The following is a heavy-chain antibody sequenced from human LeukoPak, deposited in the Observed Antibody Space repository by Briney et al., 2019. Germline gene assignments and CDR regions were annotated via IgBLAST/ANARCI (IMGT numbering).Heavy chain of an antibody. Sequence: SETLSLTCAVYGGSFSGYYWSWVRQPPGKGLEWIGEINHSGSTNYNPSLKSRVTLSVDTSKNQFSLKLSSVTAADTAAYYCARHTPLHRITGTAGRRYYYYYMDVWGKGTTVTVSS. CDR1: GGSFSGYY. D-gene: IGHD1-7*01. CDR2: INHSGST. J-gene: IGHJ6*03. V-gene: IGHV4-34*01. CDR3: ARHTPLHRITGTAGRRYYYYYMDV.